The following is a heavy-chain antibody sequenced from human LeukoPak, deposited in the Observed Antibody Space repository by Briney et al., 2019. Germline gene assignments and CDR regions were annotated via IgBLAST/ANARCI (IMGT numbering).Heavy chain of an antibody. D-gene: IGHD3-22*01. V-gene: IGHV3-15*01. CDR2: MRREDEGGST. J-gene: IGHJ4*02. Sequence: GGSLRLSCAASGITVNNAWVSWVRQAPGKGLEWVGRMRREDEGGSTDYAAPVKGRFSLSRDDSKNTLYLQMNSPKTEDTAVYYCTTDYDDRVYWGQGTLVTVSS. CDR1: GITVNNAW. CDR3: TTDYDDRVY.